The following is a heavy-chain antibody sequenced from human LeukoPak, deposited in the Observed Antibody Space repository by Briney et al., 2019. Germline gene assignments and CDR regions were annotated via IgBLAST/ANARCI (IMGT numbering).Heavy chain of an antibody. J-gene: IGHJ4*02. CDR2: IRRDSGTI. Sequence: GGSLRPSRAASGFAFDTFAMHWVRQTPGKGVEWVSGIRRDSGTIIYVDSVKGRFTISRDNIRNSLSLQRNSLRAEDTAFYFCVKKVGGDAPFDAWGQGTLVTVSS. V-gene: IGHV3-9*01. CDR1: GFAFDTFA. D-gene: IGHD2-21*01. CDR3: VKKVGGDAPFDA.